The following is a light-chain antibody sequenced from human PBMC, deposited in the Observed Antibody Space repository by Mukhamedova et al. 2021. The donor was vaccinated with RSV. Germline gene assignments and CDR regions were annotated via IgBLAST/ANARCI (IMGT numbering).Light chain of an antibody. CDR3: QKFNSVPWT. CDR2: EAS. V-gene: IGKV1-27*01. J-gene: IGKJ1*01. Sequence: WYQRRVHGKVPKLLIYEASTLQSGVPSLFSGSGSGTDFTLTINSLQPEDVATYYCQKFNSVPWTFGQVTKLEI.